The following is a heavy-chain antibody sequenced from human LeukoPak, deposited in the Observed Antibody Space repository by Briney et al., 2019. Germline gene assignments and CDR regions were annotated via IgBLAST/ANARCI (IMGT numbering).Heavy chain of an antibody. V-gene: IGHV3-33*01. J-gene: IGHJ4*02. Sequence: GGSLRLSCAASGFTFSSHGMHWVRQAPGKGLEWVSVIWYDASNKYYADSVKGRFTVSRDNSKNTLYLQMNSLRAEDTAMYYCARNLRKYGSNCEYFDYWGQGTVVTVSS. D-gene: IGHD4-23*01. CDR1: GFTFSSHG. CDR2: IWYDASNK. CDR3: ARNLRKYGSNCEYFDY.